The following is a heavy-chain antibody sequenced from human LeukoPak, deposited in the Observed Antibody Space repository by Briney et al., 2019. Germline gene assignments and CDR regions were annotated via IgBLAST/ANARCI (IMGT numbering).Heavy chain of an antibody. CDR1: GFTFSSYW. J-gene: IGHJ4*02. CDR3: ARDGYSFGHDFDY. D-gene: IGHD5-18*01. Sequence: SGGSLRLSCAASGFTFSSYWMPWVRHTPGKGLVWVSRIKSDGSSTSYADSVKGRFTISRDKAKNTLYLQMNSLRAEDTAVYYCARDGYSFGHDFDYWGQGTLVTVSS. V-gene: IGHV3-74*01. CDR2: IKSDGSST.